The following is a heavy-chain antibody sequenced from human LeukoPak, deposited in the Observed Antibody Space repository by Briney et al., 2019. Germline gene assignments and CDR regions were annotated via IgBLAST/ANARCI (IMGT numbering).Heavy chain of an antibody. CDR1: GFTFSSYG. CDR2: IWFDGSNK. D-gene: IGHD2-21*02. Sequence: PGGSLRLSCAASGFTFSSYGMHWVRQAPGKGLEWVAFIWFDGSNKYYADSVKGRFTISRDNSKNTLYLQMNSLRAEDTAVYYCARDTYCGGDCYSGIFDYWGQGTLVTVSS. CDR3: ARDTYCGGDCYSGIFDY. J-gene: IGHJ4*02. V-gene: IGHV3-33*01.